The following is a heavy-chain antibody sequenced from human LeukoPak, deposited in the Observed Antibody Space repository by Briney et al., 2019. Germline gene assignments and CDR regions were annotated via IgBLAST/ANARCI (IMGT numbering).Heavy chain of an antibody. D-gene: IGHD5-18*01. CDR2: IYHGGST. CDR3: ASHAGYSYGFYRFDY. V-gene: IGHV4-38-2*02. J-gene: IGHJ4*02. CDR1: GYSISSGSY. Sequence: SETLSLTCTVSGYSISSGSYWGWIRQPPGKGLGWIGSIYHGGSTYYNPSLKSRVIISVDTSKNQFSLKLSSVTAADTAVYYCASHAGYSYGFYRFDYWGQGTLVTVSS.